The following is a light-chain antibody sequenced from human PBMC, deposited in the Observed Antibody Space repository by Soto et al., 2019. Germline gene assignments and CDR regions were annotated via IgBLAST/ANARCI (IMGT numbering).Light chain of an antibody. CDR3: QPYDNPPIT. Sequence: DIQMTQSPSSLSASVGDRVTITCQASQDISNYLNWYQQKPGKAPKHLIYDASNLETGVPSRFSGRGSGTAFTFTISRLQPEDIATYYCQPYDNPPITFGQGTRLEIK. CDR2: DAS. CDR1: QDISNY. J-gene: IGKJ5*01. V-gene: IGKV1-33*01.